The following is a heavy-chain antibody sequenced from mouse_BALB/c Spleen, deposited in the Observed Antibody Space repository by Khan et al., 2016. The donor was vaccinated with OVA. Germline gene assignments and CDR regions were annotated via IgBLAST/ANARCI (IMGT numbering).Heavy chain of an antibody. D-gene: IGHD1-1*01. CDR1: GFNIKDTY. J-gene: IGHJ4*01. CDR3: SRPFYYNDALDY. CDR2: IDPANGNT. V-gene: IGHV14-3*02. Sequence: EVQLQESGAELVKPGASVKLSCTASGFNIKDTYIHWMNQRPDQGLEWIGRIDPANGNTKFDQKFLGKATISADKSSNTAYLQLSSLTSEDTAVYYSSRPFYYNDALDYWGQGTSVTVSS.